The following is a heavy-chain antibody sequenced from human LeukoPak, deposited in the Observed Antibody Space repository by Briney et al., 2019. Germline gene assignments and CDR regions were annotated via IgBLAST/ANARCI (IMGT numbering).Heavy chain of an antibody. CDR2: ISYDGSNK. Sequence: PGGSLRLSCAASGFTFSSYGMHWVRQAPGKGLEWVALISYDGSNKYYADSVKGRFTISRDNSKNTLYLQMNSLRAEDTAVYYCARGTTVTLFDYWGQGTLVTVSS. D-gene: IGHD4-17*01. J-gene: IGHJ4*02. V-gene: IGHV3-30*03. CDR3: ARGTTVTLFDY. CDR1: GFTFSSYG.